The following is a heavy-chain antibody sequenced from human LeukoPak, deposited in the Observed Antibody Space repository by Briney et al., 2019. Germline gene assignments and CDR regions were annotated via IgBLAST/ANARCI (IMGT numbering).Heavy chain of an antibody. D-gene: IGHD3-16*02. CDR2: INTNTGNP. CDR3: ARESSDYDYVWGSYRHFDY. J-gene: IGHJ4*02. V-gene: IGHV7-4-1*02. Sequence: GASVKVSCKASGYTFTSYAMNWVRQAPGQGLEWMGWINTNTGNPTYAQGFTGRFVFSLDTSVSTAYLQISSLKAEDTAVYYCARESSDYDYVWGSYRHFDYWGQGTLVTVSS. CDR1: GYTFTSYA.